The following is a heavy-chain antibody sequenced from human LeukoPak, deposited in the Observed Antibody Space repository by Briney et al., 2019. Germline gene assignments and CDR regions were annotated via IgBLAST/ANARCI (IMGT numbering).Heavy chain of an antibody. Sequence: SETLSLTCTVTGGSMTGHYWGWIRQPPGKGLKWIGFIYYTGTTNYNPSLKSRVTISLDTSKNQFSLKLSSMTAADTAVYYCARQSGWLAPWGQGIMVTVSS. CDR2: IYYTGTT. V-gene: IGHV4-59*08. D-gene: IGHD1-26*01. J-gene: IGHJ5*02. CDR3: ARQSGWLAP. CDR1: GGSMTGHY.